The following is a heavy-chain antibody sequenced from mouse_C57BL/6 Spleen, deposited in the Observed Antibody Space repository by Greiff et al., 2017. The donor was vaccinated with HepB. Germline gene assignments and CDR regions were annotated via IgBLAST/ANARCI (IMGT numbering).Heavy chain of an antibody. CDR3: ARERGYFDY. CDR2: ISDGGSYT. CDR1: GFTFSSYA. V-gene: IGHV5-4*01. Sequence: EVQLVESGGGLVKPGGSLKLSCAASGFTFSSYAMSWVRQTPDKRLEWVATISDGGSYTYYPDNVKGRFTISRDNAKNNLYLQMSHLKSEDTAMYYCARERGYFDYWGQGTTLTVSS. J-gene: IGHJ2*01.